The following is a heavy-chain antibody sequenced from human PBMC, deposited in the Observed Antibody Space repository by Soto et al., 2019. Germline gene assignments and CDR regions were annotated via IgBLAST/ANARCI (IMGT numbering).Heavy chain of an antibody. CDR2: INGGTGQT. J-gene: IGHJ6*03. CDR3: ARGKGREENSSRARDS. D-gene: IGHD1-7*01. CDR1: GYAIDSHA. V-gene: IGHV1-3*01. Sequence: ASVKVCWEACGYAIDSHARHWVRQAPGQSLEWMGWINGGTGQTKHSHRFQDRISITRDTSASTAYMELSSLRSEDTAVYYCARGKGREENSSRARDSWGTGTTVT.